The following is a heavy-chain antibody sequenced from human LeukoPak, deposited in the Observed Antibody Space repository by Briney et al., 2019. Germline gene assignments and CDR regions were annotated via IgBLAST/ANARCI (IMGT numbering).Heavy chain of an antibody. J-gene: IGHJ4*02. CDR2: INWNGGNT. V-gene: IGHV3-20*04. D-gene: IGHD3-22*01. CDR1: GFTFGDYA. Sequence: PGGSLRLSCTASGFTFGDYAMTWVRQAPGKGLEWVSGINWNGGNTGYADSVKGRFTISRDNAKNSLYLQMNSLRTEDMALYYCAKDLGSSSYFFDYWGQGTLVTVSS. CDR3: AKDLGSSSYFFDY.